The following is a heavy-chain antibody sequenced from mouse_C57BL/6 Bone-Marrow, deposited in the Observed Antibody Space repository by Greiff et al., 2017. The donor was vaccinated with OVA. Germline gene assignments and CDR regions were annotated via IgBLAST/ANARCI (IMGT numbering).Heavy chain of an antibody. Sequence: VHVKQSGAELVKPGASVKLSCTASGFNIKDYYMHWVKQRTEQGLEWIGRIDPEDGETKYAPKFQGKATITADTSSNTAYLQLSSLTSEDTAVYYCAIGTYGSSFYFDYWGQGTTLTVSS. CDR1: GFNIKDYY. D-gene: IGHD1-1*01. CDR2: IDPEDGET. J-gene: IGHJ2*01. CDR3: AIGTYGSSFYFDY. V-gene: IGHV14-2*01.